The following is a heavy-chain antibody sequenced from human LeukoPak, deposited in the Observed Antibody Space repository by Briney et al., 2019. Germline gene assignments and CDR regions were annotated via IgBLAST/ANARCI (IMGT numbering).Heavy chain of an antibody. J-gene: IGHJ3*02. CDR3: ARGHRDFDIVVVPAATIDAFDI. Sequence: SETLSLTCAVYGGSFSGYYWSWIRQPPGKGLEWIGEINHSGSTNYNPSLKSRVTISVDTSKNQFSLKLSSVTAADTAVYYCARGHRDFDIVVVPAATIDAFDIWGQGTMVTVSS. V-gene: IGHV4-34*01. CDR2: INHSGST. D-gene: IGHD2-2*01. CDR1: GGSFSGYY.